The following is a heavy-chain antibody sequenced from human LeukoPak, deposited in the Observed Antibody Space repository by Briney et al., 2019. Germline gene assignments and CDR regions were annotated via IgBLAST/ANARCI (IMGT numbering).Heavy chain of an antibody. Sequence: PGGSLRLSCTASGFTFGEYAMSWVRQAPGKGPEWVGVIRSKAYGGTTEYAASVKGRFTISRDDSQSIAYLQMNSLKTEDTAVYYCTSSVEPERFLEWSLDYWGQGTLVTASS. CDR1: GFTFGEYA. D-gene: IGHD3-3*01. J-gene: IGHJ4*02. CDR2: IRSKAYGGTT. V-gene: IGHV3-49*04. CDR3: TSSVEPERFLEWSLDY.